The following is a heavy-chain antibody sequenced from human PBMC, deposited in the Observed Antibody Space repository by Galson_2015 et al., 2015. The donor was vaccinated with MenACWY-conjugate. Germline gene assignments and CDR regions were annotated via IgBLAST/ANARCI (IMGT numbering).Heavy chain of an antibody. Sequence: SLRLSCAASGFTFSRNDMHWVRQSLGKGLEWVSAVGPAGDTYYAVSVKGRFTISRENARNSLSLQMNSLRVGDTAVYYCARAYYYGSGSFYGWYFDLWGRGTLVTVSS. CDR3: ARAYYYGSGSFYGWYFDL. D-gene: IGHD3-10*01. CDR1: GFTFSRND. V-gene: IGHV3-13*04. CDR2: VGPAGDT. J-gene: IGHJ2*01.